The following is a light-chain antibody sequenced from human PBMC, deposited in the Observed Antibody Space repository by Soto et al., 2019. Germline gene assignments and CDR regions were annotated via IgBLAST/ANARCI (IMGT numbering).Light chain of an antibody. V-gene: IGKV3-11*01. Sequence: EIVLTQSPATQSLSPGERATLSCRASQSVSSYLAWYQQKPGQAPRLLIYDASNRATGIPARFSGSGSGTDFTLTISSLEPEDCAVYYCQQRSNWLTFGGGTKVEIK. J-gene: IGKJ4*01. CDR2: DAS. CDR1: QSVSSY. CDR3: QQRSNWLT.